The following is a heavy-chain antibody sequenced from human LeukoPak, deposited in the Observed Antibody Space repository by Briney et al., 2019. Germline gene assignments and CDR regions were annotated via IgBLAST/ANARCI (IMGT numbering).Heavy chain of an antibody. J-gene: IGHJ4*02. CDR3: PGEAD. CDR1: GFTFSSYS. V-gene: IGHV3-21*01. CDR2: ISSSSSYI. Sequence: KAGWSLRLSCAAAGFTFSSYSMNWVRQAPGKGLEWVSYISSSSSYIYYADSVKGRFTISRDNAKNSLYLQMNSLRAEDTTVYYCPGEADWGQGTLVTVSS.